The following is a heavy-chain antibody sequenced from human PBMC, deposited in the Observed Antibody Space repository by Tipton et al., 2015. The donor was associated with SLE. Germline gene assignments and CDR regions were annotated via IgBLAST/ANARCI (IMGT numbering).Heavy chain of an antibody. CDR1: GGSFSGYY. D-gene: IGHD3-10*01. Sequence: LRLSCAVYGGSFSGYYWSWIRQPPGKGLEWIGEINHSGSTNYNPSLKSRVTISVDTSKNQFSLKLSSVTAADTAVYYCARVPLARSRGWFSPWGHGSLVPVPS. CDR2: INHSGST. CDR3: ARVPLARSRGWFSP. J-gene: IGHJ5*02. V-gene: IGHV4-34*01.